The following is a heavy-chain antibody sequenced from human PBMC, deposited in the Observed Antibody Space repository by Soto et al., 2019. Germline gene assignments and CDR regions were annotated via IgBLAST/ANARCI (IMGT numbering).Heavy chain of an antibody. D-gene: IGHD1-20*01. CDR1: GFHVGAFA. Sequence: GSLSLSCAASGFHVGAFAVNWVRQAPGKGLEWVSGISVSDAFIYYADSVRGRFSISRDASENILYLQMNSLRVDDTALYYCTRVTVAGITGLDDWCPGNLVTV. CDR3: TRVTVAGITGLDD. V-gene: IGHV3-23*01. J-gene: IGHJ4*02. CDR2: ISVSDAFI.